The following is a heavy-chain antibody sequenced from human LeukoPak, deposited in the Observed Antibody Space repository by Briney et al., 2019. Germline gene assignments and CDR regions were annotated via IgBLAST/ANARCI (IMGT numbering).Heavy chain of an antibody. V-gene: IGHV3-11*06. CDR3: AREPDMDV. CDR1: GLIFSDYY. J-gene: IGHJ6*03. CDR2: ISGSGSYR. Sequence: GGSLRLSCAASGLIFSDYYMSWIRQAPGKGLEWVSSISGSGSYRYYADSVQGRFTISRDNAKNSLYLQMNSLRAEDTAVYFCAREPDMDVWGKGTTVTISS.